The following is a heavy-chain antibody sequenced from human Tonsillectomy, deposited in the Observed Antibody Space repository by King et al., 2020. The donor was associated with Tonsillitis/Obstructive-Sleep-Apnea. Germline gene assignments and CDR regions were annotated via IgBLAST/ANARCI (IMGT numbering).Heavy chain of an antibody. J-gene: IGHJ6*03. D-gene: IGHD6-19*01. CDR3: AKDSGSGWYVDYYYYMDV. CDR2: ISWNSGSI. Sequence: VQLVESGGGLVQPGRSLRLSCAASGFTFDDYAMHWVRQASGKGLEWVSGISWNSGSIDYADSVKGRFTISRDNAKNSLYLQMNSLRAEDTALYYCAKDSGSGWYVDYYYYMDVWGKGTTFTVSS. V-gene: IGHV3-9*01. CDR1: GFTFDDYA.